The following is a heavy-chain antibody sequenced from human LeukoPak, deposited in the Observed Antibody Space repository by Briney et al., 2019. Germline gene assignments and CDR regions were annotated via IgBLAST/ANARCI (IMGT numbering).Heavy chain of an antibody. CDR2: IYSDESLI. CDR3: GRYGLSGNGYTSYFYYGMDF. Sequence: GESLKISCTAFGYSFSKYWIVWVRQTPGKGLEWMGFIYSDESLIRYSPSFEGQVTISADNSINTAYLQWNSLKASDTAMYYCGRYGLSGNGYTSYFYYGMDFWGQGTAVTVSS. CDR1: GYSFSKYW. V-gene: IGHV5-51*01. D-gene: IGHD5-12*01. J-gene: IGHJ6*02.